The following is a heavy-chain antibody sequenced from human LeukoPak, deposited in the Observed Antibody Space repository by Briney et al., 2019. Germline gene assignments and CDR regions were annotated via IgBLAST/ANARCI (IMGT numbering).Heavy chain of an antibody. V-gene: IGHV3-30*18. J-gene: IGHJ4*02. CDR2: ISYDGSDK. CDR3: VKVSTTVTSHSDY. D-gene: IGHD4-17*01. Sequence: GGSLRLSCAASGFTFSSYGMHWVRQAPGKGLEWVAIISYDGSDKYYADSVKGRFTISRDNSKNTLYLQMNSLRAEDTAVYYCVKVSTTVTSHSDYWGQGTLVTVSS. CDR1: GFTFSSYG.